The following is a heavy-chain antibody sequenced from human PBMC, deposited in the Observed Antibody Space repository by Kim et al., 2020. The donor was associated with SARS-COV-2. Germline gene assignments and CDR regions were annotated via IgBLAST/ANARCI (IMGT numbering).Heavy chain of an antibody. CDR2: IDTDGKT. V-gene: IGHV3-13*04. Sequence: GGSLRLSCAAYGFTFSSYDIHWARQPTGKGREWVSAIDTDGKTYYPSSVKGRFTISRENAKNSVYLQMNSLSAGDTAVYYCVRGAVTGTYGMDVWGLGTT. CDR3: VRGAVTGTYGMDV. D-gene: IGHD6-19*01. J-gene: IGHJ6*02. CDR1: GFTFSSYD.